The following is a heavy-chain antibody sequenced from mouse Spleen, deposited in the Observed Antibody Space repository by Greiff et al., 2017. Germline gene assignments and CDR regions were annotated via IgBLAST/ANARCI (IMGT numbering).Heavy chain of an antibody. CDR2: ISSGGGST. D-gene: IGHD2-4*01. CDR1: GFTFSSYY. V-gene: IGHV5-6-4*01. Sequence: EVKLQESGGGLVKLGGSLKLSCAASGFTFSSYYMSWVRQTPEKRLEWVATISSGGGSTYYPDSVKGRFTISRDNAKNTLYLQMSSLNSEDTAVYYCARDRDDYGGFAYWGQGTLVTVSA. CDR3: ARDRDDYGGFAY. J-gene: IGHJ3*01.